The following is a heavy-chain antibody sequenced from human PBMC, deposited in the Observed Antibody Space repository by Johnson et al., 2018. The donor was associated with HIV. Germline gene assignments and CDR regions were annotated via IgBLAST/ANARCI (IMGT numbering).Heavy chain of an antibody. D-gene: IGHD6-19*01. V-gene: IGHV3-66*02. CDR1: GFTFSSYW. CDR2: ISSGGNT. CDR3: VRENDLVPVAGTI. Sequence: EQLVESGGGLVQPGGSLRLSCAASGFTFSSYWMHWVRQSPGKGLEWVSVISSGGNTYYADSVTGRFTISRDNSRNTLYLQMNSLRVEDTAVYYCVRENDLVPVAGTIWGQGTMVTVSS. J-gene: IGHJ3*02.